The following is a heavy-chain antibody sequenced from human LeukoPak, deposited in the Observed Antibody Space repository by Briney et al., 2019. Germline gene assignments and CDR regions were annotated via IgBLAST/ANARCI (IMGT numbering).Heavy chain of an antibody. CDR1: GGSISSSSYY. CDR3: ARDPSLAVAGQNWFDP. J-gene: IGHJ5*02. Sequence: PSETLSLTCTVSGGSISSSSYYWGWIRQPPGKGLEWIGNIYYSGTTYYNPSLKSRLTISRDNAKNSLYLQMNSLRAEDTAVYYCARDPSLAVAGQNWFDPWGQGTLVTVSS. CDR2: IYYSGTT. D-gene: IGHD6-19*01. V-gene: IGHV4-39*02.